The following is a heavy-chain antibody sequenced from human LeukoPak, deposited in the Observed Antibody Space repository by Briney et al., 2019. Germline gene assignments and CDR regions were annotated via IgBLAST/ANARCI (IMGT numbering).Heavy chain of an antibody. J-gene: IGHJ4*02. V-gene: IGHV4-59*01. CDR3: ARWGYFDSSGYFVVDY. D-gene: IGHD3-22*01. CDR1: GGCISRYY. CDR2: IHYSGST. Sequence: SETLSLTCTVSGGCISRYYWNWIRQPPGERLEWIGWIHYSGSTAYNPSLESRVTMSVDTSKNHISLKMTSVTAADTATYYCARWGYFDSSGYFVVDYWGQGALVTVSS.